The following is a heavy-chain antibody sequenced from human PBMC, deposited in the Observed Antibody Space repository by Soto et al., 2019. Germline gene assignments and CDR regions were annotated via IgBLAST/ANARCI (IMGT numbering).Heavy chain of an antibody. CDR1: GFTFSNYG. J-gene: IGHJ4*02. Sequence: QVQLVESGGGVVQPGLSLRLSCAASGFTFSNYGMQWVRQAPGKGLEWVAIISYVVINNYYADSVKGRFTISRDNSKNTLYLQMNSLRPEDTAVYYCAKGGRKSGYNYVEYWGQGTLVTVSS. V-gene: IGHV3-30*18. D-gene: IGHD5-12*01. CDR3: AKGGRKSGYNYVEY. CDR2: ISYVVINN.